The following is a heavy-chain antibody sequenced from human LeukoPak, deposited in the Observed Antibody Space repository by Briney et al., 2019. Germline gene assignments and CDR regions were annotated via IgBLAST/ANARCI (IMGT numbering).Heavy chain of an antibody. CDR2: ICFDGSTK. CDR1: GFTFSSYG. J-gene: IGHJ4*02. Sequence: GRSLRLSCPASGFTFSSYGMHWVRQAPGKGLEGVAVICFDGSTKYFVYSVKGRFTVSRANSKNTLYLQMNSLRAEATAVYYCARDLGGPDYWGQGALVTVSS. V-gene: IGHV3-33*01. D-gene: IGHD3-16*01. CDR3: ARDLGGPDY.